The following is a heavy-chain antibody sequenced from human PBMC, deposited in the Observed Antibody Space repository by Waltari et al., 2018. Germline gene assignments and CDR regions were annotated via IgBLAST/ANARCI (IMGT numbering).Heavy chain of an antibody. CDR3: ARAPMTGAATGTFDS. Sequence: QVQLQESGPGLVKPSETLSLTCTVSGYSISSGYYWGWIRQPPRKGLEWIGSIYHSGNTYYNPSLKSRVTISVDTSKNHFSLRLSSVTAADTAVYYCARAPMTGAATGTFDSWGQGTLVTVSS. CDR2: IYHSGNT. V-gene: IGHV4-38-2*02. D-gene: IGHD6-13*01. J-gene: IGHJ4*02. CDR1: GYSISSGYY.